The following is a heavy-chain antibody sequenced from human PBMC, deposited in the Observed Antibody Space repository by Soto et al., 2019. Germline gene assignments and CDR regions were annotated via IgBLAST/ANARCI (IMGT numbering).Heavy chain of an antibody. Sequence: LRLSCAASGFTFSSYSMNWVRQAPGKGLEWVSYISSSSSTIYYADSVKGRFTISRDNAKNSLYLQMNSLRAEDTAVYYCARGVGIVVVPAAPLDYYYMDVWGKGTTVTVSS. CDR2: ISSSSSTI. J-gene: IGHJ6*03. CDR1: GFTFSSYS. V-gene: IGHV3-48*01. CDR3: ARGVGIVVVPAAPLDYYYMDV. D-gene: IGHD2-2*03.